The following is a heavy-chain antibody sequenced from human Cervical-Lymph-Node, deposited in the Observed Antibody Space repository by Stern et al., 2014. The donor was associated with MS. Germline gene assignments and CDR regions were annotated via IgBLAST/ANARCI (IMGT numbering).Heavy chain of an antibody. CDR3: ARRKFYDTSGYYERSFDY. V-gene: IGHV5-51*01. Sequence: VQLVQSGAEVKKPGESLKISCKGSGYSFTSYWIAWVRQMPGKGLEWMGVIYPDDSDTRYSPSFQGQVTISADKSISAAYLRWSSLKASDTAMYYCARRKFYDTSGYYERSFDYWGQGSLVTVSS. D-gene: IGHD3-22*01. CDR2: IYPDDSDT. CDR1: GYSFTSYW. J-gene: IGHJ4*02.